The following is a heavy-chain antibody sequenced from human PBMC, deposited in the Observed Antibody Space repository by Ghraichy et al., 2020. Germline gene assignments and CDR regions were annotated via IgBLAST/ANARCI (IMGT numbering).Heavy chain of an antibody. D-gene: IGHD6-19*01. Sequence: GGSLRLSCAASGFTFSSYAMSWVRQAPGKGLEWVSTISGSGDNTYHAESVRGRFTISRDNSKNTLYLQMNSLRAEDTAVYYCAKGRSGWYPFDYWAQGTLVTVSS. CDR1: GFTFSSYA. CDR2: ISGSGDNT. J-gene: IGHJ4*02. CDR3: AKGRSGWYPFDY. V-gene: IGHV3-23*01.